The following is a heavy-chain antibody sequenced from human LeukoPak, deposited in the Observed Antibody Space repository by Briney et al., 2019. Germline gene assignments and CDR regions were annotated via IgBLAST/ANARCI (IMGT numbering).Heavy chain of an antibody. CDR1: GYTFTSYD. V-gene: IGHV1-8*01. Sequence: ASVKVSCKASGYTFTSYDINWVRQATGRGPEWMGWMNPSGGQTNYAQSLQGRVTMTRNTSTSTAYMDLSSLRSEDTAVYYCTRRSVAGTFEYWGQGTLVTVSS. CDR2: MNPSGGQT. D-gene: IGHD6-19*01. CDR3: TRRSVAGTFEY. J-gene: IGHJ4*02.